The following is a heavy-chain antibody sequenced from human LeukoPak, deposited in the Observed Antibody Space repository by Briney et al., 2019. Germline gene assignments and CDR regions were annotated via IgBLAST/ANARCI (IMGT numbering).Heavy chain of an antibody. CDR1: GFTLGSHD. CDR2: VSSGFHA. J-gene: IGHJ4*02. CDR3: VREARGYHYTYFDY. D-gene: IGHD5-18*01. V-gene: IGHV3-13*01. Sequence: GGSLRLSCTASGFTLGSHDMHWVRQIPGQGLEWVAAVSSGFHAFFADSVQGRFTVSREDARNSLYLQMNSLRAGDMAVYYCVREARGYHYTYFDYWGQGTLVTVSS.